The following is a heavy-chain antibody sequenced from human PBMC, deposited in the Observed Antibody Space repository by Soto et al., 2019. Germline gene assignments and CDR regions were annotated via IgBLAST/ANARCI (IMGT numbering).Heavy chain of an antibody. Sequence: QVQLVQSGAEVKKPGSSVKVSCKASGGTFSSYAISWVRQAPGQGLEWMGGIIPIFGTANYAQKFQGRVTITADESTSTAYMELSSLRSEDTAVYYCARRNWCSGGSCYYKARYYYGMDVWGQGTTVTVSS. CDR3: ARRNWCSGGSCYYKARYYYGMDV. CDR1: GGTFSSYA. V-gene: IGHV1-69*01. CDR2: IIPIFGTA. J-gene: IGHJ6*02. D-gene: IGHD2-15*01.